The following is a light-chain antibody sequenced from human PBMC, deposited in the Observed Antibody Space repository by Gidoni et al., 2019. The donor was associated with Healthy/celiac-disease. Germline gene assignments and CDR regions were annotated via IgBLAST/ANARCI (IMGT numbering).Light chain of an antibody. CDR3: NSRDSSGNHLGV. J-gene: IGLJ2*01. CDR2: GKN. V-gene: IGLV3-19*01. Sequence: SSELTQDPAVSVALGQTVRITCQGDSLRSYYASWYQQKPGQAPVLVIYGKNNRPSGIPDRFSGSSSGNTASLTITGARAEDEADYYCNSRDSSGNHLGVFGGGTKLTVL. CDR1: SLRSYY.